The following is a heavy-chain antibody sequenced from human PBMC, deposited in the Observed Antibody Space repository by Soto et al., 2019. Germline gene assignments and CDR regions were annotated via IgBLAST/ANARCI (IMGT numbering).Heavy chain of an antibody. J-gene: IGHJ5*02. V-gene: IGHV4-59*01. D-gene: IGHD4-4*01. CDR3: ARARYDYSNYDNWFDP. Sequence: SETLSLTCTVAGGSISGYYWSWIRQPPGKGLEWIGYIYYSGSTNYNPSLKSRVTISVDTSKNQFSLKLSSVTAADTAVYYCARARYDYSNYDNWFDPWGQGTLVTVSS. CDR1: GGSISGYY. CDR2: IYYSGST.